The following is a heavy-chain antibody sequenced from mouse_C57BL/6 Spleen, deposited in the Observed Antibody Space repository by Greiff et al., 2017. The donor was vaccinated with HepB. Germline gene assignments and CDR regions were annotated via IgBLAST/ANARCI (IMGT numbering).Heavy chain of an antibody. Sequence: EVNLVESGGGLVKPGGSLKLSCAASGFTFSSYAMSWVRQTPEKRLEWVATISDGGSYTYYPDNVKGRFTISRDNAKNNLYLQMSHLKSEDTAMYYCARAGDDLAWFAYWGQGTLVTVSA. CDR2: ISDGGSYT. CDR3: ARAGDDLAWFAY. CDR1: GFTFSSYA. J-gene: IGHJ3*01. V-gene: IGHV5-4*03.